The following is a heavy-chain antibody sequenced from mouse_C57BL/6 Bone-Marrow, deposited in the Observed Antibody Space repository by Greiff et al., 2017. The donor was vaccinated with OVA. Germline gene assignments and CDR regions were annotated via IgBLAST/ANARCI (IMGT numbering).Heavy chain of an antibody. V-gene: IGHV5-12*01. CDR2: ISNGGGST. CDR1: GFTFSDYY. D-gene: IGHD2-4*01. CDR3: ARLDYPWFAY. J-gene: IGHJ3*01. Sequence: EVMLVESGGGLVQPGGSLKLSCAASGFTFSDYYMYWVRQTPEKRLEWVAYISNGGGSTYYPDTVKGRFTISRDNAKSTLYLQMSRLKSEDTAMYYCARLDYPWFAYWGQGTLVTVSA.